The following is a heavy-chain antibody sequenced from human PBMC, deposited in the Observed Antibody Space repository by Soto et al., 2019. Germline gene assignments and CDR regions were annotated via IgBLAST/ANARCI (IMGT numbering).Heavy chain of an antibody. J-gene: IGHJ6*02. CDR1: GGSISSSSYY. CDR2: IYYSGST. V-gene: IGHV4-39*01. D-gene: IGHD4-17*01. Sequence: SETLSLTCTVSGGSISSSSYYWGWIRQPPGKGLEWIGSIYYSGSTYYNPSLKSRVTISVDTSKNQFSLKLSSVTAAETAVYYCARLDSLTTVTPPGRNYYYYYGMDVWGQGTTVTVSS. CDR3: ARLDSLTTVTPPGRNYYYYYGMDV.